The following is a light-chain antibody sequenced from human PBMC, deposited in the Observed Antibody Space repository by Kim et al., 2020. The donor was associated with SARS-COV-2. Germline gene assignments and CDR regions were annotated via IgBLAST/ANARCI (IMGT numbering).Light chain of an antibody. Sequence: IVLTQSPGTLYLSPGERATLSCRASQSISSTYLAWYQQRPGQSPTLIIYGASTRATGIPGRFSGSGSGTDFSLTISRLEPEDFAVYHCQFYGGSPLYTFGRGTKLEI. V-gene: IGKV3-20*01. CDR3: QFYGGSPLYT. CDR1: QSISSTY. CDR2: GAS. J-gene: IGKJ2*01.